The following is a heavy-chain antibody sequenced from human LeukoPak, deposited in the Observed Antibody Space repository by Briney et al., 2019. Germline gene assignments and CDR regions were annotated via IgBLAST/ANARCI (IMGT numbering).Heavy chain of an antibody. CDR3: ARGRYCSADICSGGDAFDI. J-gene: IGHJ3*02. D-gene: IGHD2-15*01. Sequence: SETLSLTCTVSGGSISSYYWSWIRRPAGKGLEWIGRIYTRGSTNYNPSLKSRVTMSVDTSKNQFSLKLSSVTAADTAVYYCARGRYCSADICSGGDAFDIWGQGTMVSVSS. V-gene: IGHV4-4*07. CDR1: GGSISSYY. CDR2: IYTRGST.